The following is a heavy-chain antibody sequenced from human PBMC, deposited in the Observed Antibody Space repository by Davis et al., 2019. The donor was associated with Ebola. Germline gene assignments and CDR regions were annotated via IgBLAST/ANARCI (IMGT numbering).Heavy chain of an antibody. D-gene: IGHD1-26*01. V-gene: IGHV4-4*02. J-gene: IGHJ4*02. CDR3: ARGQVRSGSYPFDY. CDR1: GGSISSSNW. Sequence: PSETLSLTCAVSGGSISSSNWWSWVRQPPGKGLEWIGEIYHSGSTNYNPSLKSRVTISVDKSKNQFSLKLSSVTAADTAVYYCARGQVRSGSYPFDYWGQGTLVTVSS. CDR2: IYHSGST.